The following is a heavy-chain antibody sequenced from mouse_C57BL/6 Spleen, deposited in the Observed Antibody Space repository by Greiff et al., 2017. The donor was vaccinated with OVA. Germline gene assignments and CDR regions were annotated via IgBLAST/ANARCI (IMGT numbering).Heavy chain of an antibody. CDR2: IYPGDGDT. Sequence: QVQLQQSGAELVKPGASVKISCKASGYAFSSYWMNWVKQRPGKGLEWIGQIYPGDGDTNYNGKFKGKATLTADKSSSTAYMPLSSLTSEDSAVYFCARGYGSRDYFDYWGQGTTLTVSS. J-gene: IGHJ2*01. CDR3: ARGYGSRDYFDY. D-gene: IGHD1-1*01. CDR1: GYAFSSYW. V-gene: IGHV1-80*01.